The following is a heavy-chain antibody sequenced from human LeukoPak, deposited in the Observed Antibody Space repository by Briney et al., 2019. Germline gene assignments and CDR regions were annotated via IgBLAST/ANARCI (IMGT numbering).Heavy chain of an antibody. J-gene: IGHJ2*01. CDR1: GYSISSDYY. D-gene: IGHD1-26*01. V-gene: IGHV4-59*01. Sequence: KPSETLSLTCTVSGYSISSDYYWSWIRQPPGKGLEWIGYIYYSGSTNYNPSLKSRVTISVDTSKNQFSLKLSSVTAADTAVYYCARVPVGVWYFDLWGRGTLVTVSS. CDR2: IYYSGST. CDR3: ARVPVGVWYFDL.